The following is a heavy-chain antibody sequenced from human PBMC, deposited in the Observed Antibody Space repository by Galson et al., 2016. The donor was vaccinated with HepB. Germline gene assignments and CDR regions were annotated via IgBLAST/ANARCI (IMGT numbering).Heavy chain of an antibody. D-gene: IGHD7-27*01. CDR3: ARAEANWDGGGDNYFDS. V-gene: IGHV6-1*01. CDR2: TYYRSKWWH. CDR1: GDSVSNINVA. Sequence: CAISGDSVSNINVAWNWIRQSPSRGLEWLGRTYYRSKWWHTYAVSMKSRTTINPDTFKNQFSLQLNSVTPEDTAVYYCARAEANWDGGGDNYFDSRGQGILVTVSS. J-gene: IGHJ5*01.